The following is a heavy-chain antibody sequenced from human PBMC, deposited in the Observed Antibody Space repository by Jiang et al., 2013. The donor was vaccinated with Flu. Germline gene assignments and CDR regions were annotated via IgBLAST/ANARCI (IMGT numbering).Heavy chain of an antibody. Sequence: PGLVKPSETLSLTCSVSGGSVTGRSNYWAWIRQSPEKGLEWFGSVYYTGSTFYNPSLTSRVTISVDASKNQFSLSLTSVTATDTAIYYCARGDGIETFDIWGQGTMVTISS. D-gene: IGHD2-21*02. CDR2: VYYTGST. V-gene: IGHV4-39*01. CDR3: ARGDGIETFDI. CDR1: GGSVTGRSNY. J-gene: IGHJ3*02.